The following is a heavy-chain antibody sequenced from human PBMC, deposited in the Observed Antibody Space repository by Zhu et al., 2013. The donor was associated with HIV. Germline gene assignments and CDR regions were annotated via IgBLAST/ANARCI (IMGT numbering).Heavy chain of an antibody. J-gene: IGHJ4*02. CDR3: ARDHSAAARRGFDY. CDR1: GYTFTSYA. Sequence: QVNLVQSGPELKKPGASVRVSCKASGYTFTSYALAWVRQAPGQGLEWMGWINPYNGDTKYARRFQGRVTMSTDTSTNTAYMEVRTLRSDDTAVYFCARDHSAAARRGFDYWAQGTLVTVSS. D-gene: IGHD6-13*01. V-gene: IGHV1-18*01. CDR2: INPYNGDT.